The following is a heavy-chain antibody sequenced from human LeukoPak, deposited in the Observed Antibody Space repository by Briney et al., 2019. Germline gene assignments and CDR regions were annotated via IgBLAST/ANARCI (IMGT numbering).Heavy chain of an antibody. J-gene: IGHJ3*02. Sequence: GSSVKVSCKASGGTFSSYAISWVRQAPGQGLEWMGRIIPILGIANYAQKFQGRVTITADKSMSTAYMELSSLRSEDTAVYYCARANVDTYPNDAFDIWGQGTMVTVSS. CDR2: IIPILGIA. V-gene: IGHV1-69*04. CDR3: ARANVDTYPNDAFDI. D-gene: IGHD5-18*01. CDR1: GGTFSSYA.